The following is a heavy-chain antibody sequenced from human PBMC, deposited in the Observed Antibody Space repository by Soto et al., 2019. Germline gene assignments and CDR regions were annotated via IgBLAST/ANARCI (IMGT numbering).Heavy chain of an antibody. CDR2: ISYDGSNK. Sequence: QVQLVESGGGVVQPGRSLRLSCAASGFTFSSYGMHWVRQAPGKGLEWVAVISYDGSNKYYADSVKGRFTISRDNSKNTLYLHMNSLRAEDTGVYYCAKDLDYYGSGGDAFDIWGQGTMVTVSS. D-gene: IGHD3-10*01. CDR1: GFTFSSYG. CDR3: AKDLDYYGSGGDAFDI. V-gene: IGHV3-30*18. J-gene: IGHJ3*02.